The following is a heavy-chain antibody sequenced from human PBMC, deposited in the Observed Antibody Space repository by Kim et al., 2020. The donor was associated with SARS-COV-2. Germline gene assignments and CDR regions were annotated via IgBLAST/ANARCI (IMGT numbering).Heavy chain of an antibody. V-gene: IGHV3-15*01. J-gene: IGHJ4*02. CDR1: GFIFSNYW. CDR2: VMSKADGGTI. D-gene: IGHD3-16*01. CDR3: TTDRFN. Sequence: GGSLRLSCAASGFIFSNYWMSWVRQAPGKGLEWVGRVMSKADGGTIHYTAPVKGRFTISRDDSKNMLYLQMDSLRTEDTAVYYCTTDRFNWGQGTLAT.